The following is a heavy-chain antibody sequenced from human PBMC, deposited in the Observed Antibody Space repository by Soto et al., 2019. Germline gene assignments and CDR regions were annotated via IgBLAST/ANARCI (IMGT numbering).Heavy chain of an antibody. J-gene: IGHJ3*02. CDR1: GYTFTRYY. D-gene: IGHD6-13*01. CDR3: ARGIAAAGTGAFDI. V-gene: IGHV1-2*04. Sequence: ASVKVSCKASGYTFTRYYMHCVRQAPGQGLEWMGWINPNGGGTNYAQKFQGWVTMTRDTSISTAYMELSRLRSDDTAVYYCARGIAAAGTGAFDIWGQGTMVTVSS. CDR2: INPNGGGT.